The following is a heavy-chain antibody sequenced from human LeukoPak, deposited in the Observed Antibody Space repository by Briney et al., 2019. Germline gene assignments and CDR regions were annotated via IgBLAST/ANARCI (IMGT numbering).Heavy chain of an antibody. J-gene: IGHJ4*02. CDR2: INTDTGNP. Sequence: ASVKVSCKASGYTYTTYAMNWVRQAPGQGLEWMGWINTDTGNPTYAQGFTGRFVFSLDTSVSTAYLQISSLKAEDTAMYYCARASCTGGTCPTFIDFWGQGTLVTVSS. D-gene: IGHD2-15*01. CDR3: ARASCTGGTCPTFIDF. CDR1: GYTYTTYA. V-gene: IGHV7-4-1*02.